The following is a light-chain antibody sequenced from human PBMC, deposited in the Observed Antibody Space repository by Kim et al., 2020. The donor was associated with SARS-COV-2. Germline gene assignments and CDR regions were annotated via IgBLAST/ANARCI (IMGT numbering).Light chain of an antibody. J-gene: IGLJ1*01. CDR1: NIGSKG. CDR2: YDS. V-gene: IGLV3-21*04. CDR3: QVWDSSSALYV. Sequence: SYELTQPPSVSVAPGKTATITCTGNNIGSKGVHWYQQKPGQAPVLVIYYDSDRPSGIHERFSGSNSGNTATLTISRVEAGAEADYYCQVWDSSSALYVFG.